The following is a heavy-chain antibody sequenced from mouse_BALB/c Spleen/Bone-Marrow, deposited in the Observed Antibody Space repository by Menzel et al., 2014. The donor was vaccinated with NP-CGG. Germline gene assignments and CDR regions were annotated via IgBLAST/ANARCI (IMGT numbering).Heavy chain of an antibody. Sequence: EVKLEESGAELVKPGASVKLSCTASGFNIKDTYLHWVKQRPEQGLEWIGRIDPANGNTKYDPKFQGKATITADTSSTTADLQLKSLTAENAAVYNCASGGTTATWYFDVWGAGTTVTVSS. CDR2: IDPANGNT. CDR1: GFNIKDTY. J-gene: IGHJ1*01. CDR3: ASGGTTATWYFDV. V-gene: IGHV14-3*02. D-gene: IGHD1-2*01.